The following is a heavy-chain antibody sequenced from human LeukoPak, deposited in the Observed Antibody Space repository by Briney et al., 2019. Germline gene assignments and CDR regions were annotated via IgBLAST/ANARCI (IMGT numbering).Heavy chain of an antibody. J-gene: IGHJ6*02. CDR3: ARAEASHYGMDV. CDR1: GGSITSTTYY. Sequence: SETLSLTCTVSGGSITSTTYYWGWIRQSPGKGLEWIGSINYSGNTYYNPSLKSRVTLSVDTSRNQFFLKLSSVTAADTAVYYCARAEASHYGMDVWGQGTTVTVSS. V-gene: IGHV4-39*01. CDR2: INYSGNT.